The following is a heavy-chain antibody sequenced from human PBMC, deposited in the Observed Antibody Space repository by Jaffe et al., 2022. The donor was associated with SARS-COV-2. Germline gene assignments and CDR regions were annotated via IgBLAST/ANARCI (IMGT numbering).Heavy chain of an antibody. CDR3: ARTPNCGGDCYPAGDKRYYFDY. CDR1: GYTFTSYG. J-gene: IGHJ4*02. V-gene: IGHV1-18*01. CDR2: ISAYNGNT. Sequence: QVQLVQSGAEVKKPGASVKVSCKASGYTFTSYGISWVRQAPGQGLEWMGWISAYNGNTNYAQKLQGRVTMTTDTSTSTAYMELRSLRSDDTAVYYCARTPNCGGDCYPAGDKRYYFDYWGQGTLVTVSS. D-gene: IGHD2-21*02.